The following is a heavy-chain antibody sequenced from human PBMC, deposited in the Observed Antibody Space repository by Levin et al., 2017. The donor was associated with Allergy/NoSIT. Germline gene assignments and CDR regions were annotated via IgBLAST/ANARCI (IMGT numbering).Heavy chain of an antibody. CDR3: AREEGHNSGSHWLLAVDI. Sequence: GGSLRLSCAAAGFTFSRSWMSWVRQAPGKGLEWVANIRQDGSEIYYMDSVKGRFTISRDNAKNSLYLQMNSLRAEDSAVYYCAREEGHNSGSHWLLAVDIWGQGTMVTVSS. J-gene: IGHJ3*02. V-gene: IGHV3-7*01. CDR2: IRQDGSEI. D-gene: IGHD1-26*01. CDR1: GFTFSRSW.